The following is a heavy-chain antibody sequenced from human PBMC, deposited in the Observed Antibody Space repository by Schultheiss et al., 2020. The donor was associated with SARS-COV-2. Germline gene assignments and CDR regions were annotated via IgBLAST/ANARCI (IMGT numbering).Heavy chain of an antibody. J-gene: IGHJ6*02. CDR2: ISCSGSTI. D-gene: IGHD3-3*01. CDR3: AKQGYDFWSGYYYYGMDV. V-gene: IGHV3-48*03. Sequence: GGSLRLSCAASGFTFSSYEMNWVRQAPGKGLEWVSYISCSGSTIYYADSVKGRFTISRDNAKNSLYLQMNSLRAEDTAVYYCAKQGYDFWSGYYYYGMDVWGQGTTVTVSS. CDR1: GFTFSSYE.